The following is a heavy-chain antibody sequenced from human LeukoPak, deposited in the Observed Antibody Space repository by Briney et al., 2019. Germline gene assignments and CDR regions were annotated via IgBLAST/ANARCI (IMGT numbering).Heavy chain of an antibody. J-gene: IGHJ6*02. Sequence: GGSLRLSCAASGFTFINAWMSWVRQAPGKGLEWVGRIKSKTDGGTTDYAAPVKGRFTISRDDSKNTLYLQMNSLKIEDTAVYYCTTVRLYYYYGMDVWGQGTTVTVSS. V-gene: IGHV3-15*01. CDR3: TTVRLYYYYGMDV. CDR1: GFTFINAW. CDR2: IKSKTDGGTT.